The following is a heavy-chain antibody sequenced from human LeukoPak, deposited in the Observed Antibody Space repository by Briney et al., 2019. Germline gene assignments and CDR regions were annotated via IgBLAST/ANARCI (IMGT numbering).Heavy chain of an antibody. Sequence: SETLSLTCAVSGGSISSGGYSWSWIRQPPGKGLEWIGYIYHSGSTYYNPSLKSRVTISVDRSKNQFSLKLSSVTAADTAVYYCARDRYGDHTYFDYWGQGTLVTVSS. V-gene: IGHV4-30-2*01. CDR2: IYHSGST. CDR1: GGSISSGGYS. D-gene: IGHD4-17*01. CDR3: ARDRYGDHTYFDY. J-gene: IGHJ4*02.